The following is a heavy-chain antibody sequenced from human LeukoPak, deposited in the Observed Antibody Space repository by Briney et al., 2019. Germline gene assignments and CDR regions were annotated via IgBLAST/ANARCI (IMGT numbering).Heavy chain of an antibody. CDR3: ARAYYDSSGYPDYYFDY. D-gene: IGHD3-22*01. Sequence: GRSLRLSCAASGFTFSSYGMHWVRQAPGKGLEWVAVIWYDGSNKYYADSVKGRFTISRDNSKNTLYLQMNSLRAEDTAVYYCARAYYDSSGYPDYYFDYWGQGNPGHRLL. CDR1: GFTFSSYG. V-gene: IGHV3-33*01. J-gene: IGHJ4*02. CDR2: IWYDGSNK.